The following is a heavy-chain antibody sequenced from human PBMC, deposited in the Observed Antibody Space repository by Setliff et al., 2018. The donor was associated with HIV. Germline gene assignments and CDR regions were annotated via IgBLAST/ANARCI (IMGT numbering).Heavy chain of an antibody. J-gene: IGHJ3*02. Sequence: GGSLRLSCAASGFIFSSYAMSWVRQAPGKGLEWVSIIYSGGDSTYSADSVKGRFTISRDNSRNTLYLQMNSLRAEDTAVYYCAKDLDIVVVPAAPDAFDIWGQGTMVTVSS. CDR2: IYSGGDST. V-gene: IGHV3-23*03. D-gene: IGHD2-2*03. CDR3: AKDLDIVVVPAAPDAFDI. CDR1: GFIFSSYA.